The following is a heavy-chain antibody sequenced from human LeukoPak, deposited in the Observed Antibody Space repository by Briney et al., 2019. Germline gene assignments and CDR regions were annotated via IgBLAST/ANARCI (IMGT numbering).Heavy chain of an antibody. D-gene: IGHD4-17*01. J-gene: IGHJ5*02. V-gene: IGHV4-4*07. CDR3: ARDRPLATVTTVDTYGFDP. CDR2: IYTSGRT. Sequence: PSETLSLTCTVSGGSISSYYWNWIRQPGGKGLEWVGRIYTSGRTNYNTSLKSRVTMSADTSKNQLSLKLSSVTAADTAVYYCARDRPLATVTTVDTYGFDPWGQGTLVTVSS. CDR1: GGSISSYY.